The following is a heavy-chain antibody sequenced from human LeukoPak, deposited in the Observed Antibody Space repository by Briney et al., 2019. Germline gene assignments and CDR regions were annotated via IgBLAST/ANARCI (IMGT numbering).Heavy chain of an antibody. V-gene: IGHV3-21*01. J-gene: IGHJ4*02. CDR2: IIGDSSHI. D-gene: IGHD3-16*01. Sequence: PGGSLRLSCAASGFTFSSYSMNWVRQAPGKGLEWVSSIIGDSSHIYYADSMKGRFTISRDNAKNSLYLQINSLRAEDTAVYYCARAPGGRSDYWGQGTLVTVSS. CDR1: GFTFSSYS. CDR3: ARAPGGRSDY.